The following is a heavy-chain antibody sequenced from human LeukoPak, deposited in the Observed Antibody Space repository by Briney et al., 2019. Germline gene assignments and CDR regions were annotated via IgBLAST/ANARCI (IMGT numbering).Heavy chain of an antibody. Sequence: GASVKVSCKASGYTFTGYYMRWVRQAPGQGLEWMGWINPNSGGTNYAQKFQGRVTMTRDTSISTAYMELSRLRSDDTAVYYCARDQGSIFGAQYFQHWGQGTLVTVSS. CDR3: ARDQGSIFGAQYFQH. V-gene: IGHV1-2*02. J-gene: IGHJ1*01. D-gene: IGHD3-3*01. CDR2: INPNSGGT. CDR1: GYTFTGYY.